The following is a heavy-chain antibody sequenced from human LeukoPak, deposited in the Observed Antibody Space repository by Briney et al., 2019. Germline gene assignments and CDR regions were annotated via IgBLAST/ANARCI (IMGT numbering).Heavy chain of an antibody. CDR2: IYHSGST. D-gene: IGHD3-3*01. CDR3: AREPAYDFWSGKDAFDI. Sequence: SETLSLTCTVSGGSISSGGYYWSWIRQPPGKGLEWIGYIYHSGSTYYNPSLKSRVTISVDRSKNQFSLKLSSVTAADTAVYYCAREPAYDFWSGKDAFDIWGQGTMVTVSS. V-gene: IGHV4-30-2*01. J-gene: IGHJ3*02. CDR1: GGSISSGGYY.